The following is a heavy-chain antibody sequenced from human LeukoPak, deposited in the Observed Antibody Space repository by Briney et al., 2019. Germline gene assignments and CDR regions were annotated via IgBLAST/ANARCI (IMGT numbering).Heavy chain of an antibody. D-gene: IGHD5/OR15-5a*01. CDR2: ISYDGKVK. J-gene: IGHJ4*02. CDR1: GFTFSNYG. CDR3: AKERLTKVSHETDY. Sequence: GGSLRLSCAGSGFTFSNYGMHWVRQAPGKGLEWVAVISYDGKVKYYADSVKGRFTISRDNSKNTLYLAMNSLRGEDTAVYYCAKERLTKVSHETDYWGQGTLVTVSS. V-gene: IGHV3-30*18.